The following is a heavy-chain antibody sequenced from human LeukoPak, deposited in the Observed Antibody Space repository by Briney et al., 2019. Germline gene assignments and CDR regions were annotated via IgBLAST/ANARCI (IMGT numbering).Heavy chain of an antibody. CDR1: GYSFTSYW. CDR2: LYPGDSDT. V-gene: IGHV5-51*01. D-gene: IGHD3-3*01. J-gene: IGHJ5*02. Sequence: PGESLKISCKGSGYSFTSYWIGWVRQMPGKGLEWMGLLYPGDSDTRYSPSFQGQVTISADKSISTAYLQWSSLKASDTAMYYYARPYYDFWSGYSWNWFDPWGQGTLVTVSS. CDR3: ARPYYDFWSGYSWNWFDP.